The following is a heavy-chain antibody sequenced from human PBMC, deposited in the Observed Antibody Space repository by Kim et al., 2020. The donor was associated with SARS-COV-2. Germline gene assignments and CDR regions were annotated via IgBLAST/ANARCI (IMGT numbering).Heavy chain of an antibody. CDR3: ARSSLLDFDY. Sequence: GVTNYAQRFQGRVTMTRDTSISTGYLEMTRLRSDDTAVYYCARSSLLDFDYWGQGTLVTVSS. D-gene: IGHD2-15*01. V-gene: IGHV1-2*02. J-gene: IGHJ4*02. CDR2: GVT.